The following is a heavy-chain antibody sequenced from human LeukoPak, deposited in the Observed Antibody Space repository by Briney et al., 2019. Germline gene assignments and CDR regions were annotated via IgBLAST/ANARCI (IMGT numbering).Heavy chain of an antibody. CDR2: ISYDGSNK. CDR1: GFTFSSYA. D-gene: IGHD6-6*01. V-gene: IGHV3-30-3*01. Sequence: GGSLRLSCAASGFTFSSYAMHWVRQASGKGLEWVAVISYDGSNKYYADSVKGRFTISRDNSKNTLYLQMNSLRAEDTAVYYCARAEQLALPFDYWGQGTVVTVSS. CDR3: ARAEQLALPFDY. J-gene: IGHJ4*02.